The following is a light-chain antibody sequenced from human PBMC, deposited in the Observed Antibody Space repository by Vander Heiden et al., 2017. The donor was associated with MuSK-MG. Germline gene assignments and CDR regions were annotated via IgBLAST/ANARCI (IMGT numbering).Light chain of an antibody. J-gene: IGLJ3*02. Sequence: QSVLTPPPPASRTPAQRVTISCSGSSYNIGSNTVNWYQQLPGTAPKLLIYSNNHRPSGVPDRFSGSKSGTSASLHISGLQSEDEADDYCAAWDDSLNGLVFGGGTKLTVL. CDR1: SYNIGSNT. V-gene: IGLV1-44*01. CDR2: SNN. CDR3: AAWDDSLNGLV.